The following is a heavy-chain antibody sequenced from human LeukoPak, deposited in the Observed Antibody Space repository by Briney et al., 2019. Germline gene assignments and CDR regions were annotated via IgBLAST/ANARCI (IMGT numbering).Heavy chain of an antibody. CDR2: INPNSGGT. CDR1: GYTFTGYY. CDR3: ARDLSVTTVTNPMTDY. J-gene: IGHJ4*02. Sequence: ASVKVSCKASGYTFTGYYMHWVRQAPGQGLEWMGWINPNSGGTNYAQKFQGRVTMTRDTSISTAYMELSRPRSDDTAVYYCARDLSVTTVTNPMTDYWGQGTLVTVSS. V-gene: IGHV1-2*02. D-gene: IGHD4-17*01.